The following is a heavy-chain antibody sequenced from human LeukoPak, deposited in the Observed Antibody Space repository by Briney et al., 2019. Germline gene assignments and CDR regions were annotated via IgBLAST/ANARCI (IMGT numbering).Heavy chain of an antibody. CDR1: GFTFSHYG. J-gene: IGHJ4*02. CDR2: ISYDGNKK. V-gene: IGHV3-30*18. Sequence: PGRSLRLSCAASGFTFSHYGMHWVRQAPGKGLEWVAVISYDGNKKYYADSVKGRFTISRDNSKNTLYLQVNGLRAEDTAVYYCAKVAIATPDPDYWGQGTLVTVSS. CDR3: AKVAIATPDPDY. D-gene: IGHD5-24*01.